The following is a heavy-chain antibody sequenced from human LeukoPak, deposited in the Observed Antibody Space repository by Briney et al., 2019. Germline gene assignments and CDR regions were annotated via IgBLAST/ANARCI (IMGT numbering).Heavy chain of an antibody. J-gene: IGHJ3*02. D-gene: IGHD3-10*01. V-gene: IGHV4-59*01. CDR3: AREVMVRGVSAFDI. CDR1: GGSISSFY. Sequence: SETLSLTCTVSGGSISSFYWSWIRQPPGKGLEWIGYMYYSGSTNYNPSLKSRVTISVDTSKNQLSLKLNSVTAADTAVYYCAREVMVRGVSAFDIWGQGAMVIVSS. CDR2: MYYSGST.